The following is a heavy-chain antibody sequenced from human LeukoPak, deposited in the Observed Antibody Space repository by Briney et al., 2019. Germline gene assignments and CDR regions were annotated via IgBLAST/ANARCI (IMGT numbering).Heavy chain of an antibody. D-gene: IGHD2-15*01. V-gene: IGHV4-4*02. CDR1: GVSIGSGGY. Sequence: PSGTLSLTCAVSGVSIGSGGYWSWVRQPPGKGLEWIGQIFYIGSAHYNPSFESRVIMSIDNSRNQLSLRLNSVTAADTAVYYCARHGSYSLAFWGQGALVTVSS. CDR3: ARHGSYSLAF. CDR2: IFYIGSA. J-gene: IGHJ4*02.